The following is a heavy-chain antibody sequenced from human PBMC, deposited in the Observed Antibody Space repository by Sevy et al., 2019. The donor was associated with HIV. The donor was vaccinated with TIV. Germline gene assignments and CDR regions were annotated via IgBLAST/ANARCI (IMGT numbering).Heavy chain of an antibody. V-gene: IGHV3-23*01. CDR1: AFTFSNFA. J-gene: IGHJ4*01. Sequence: GGSLRLSCAASAFTFSNFAMSWVRQAPGKGLEWVSAISAGGSDTYYADSMKGRFTIARDNSRNTLYLQMNNLRAEDTAVYYCAKDRGVGYFDYWGHGTLVTVSS. D-gene: IGHD3-10*01. CDR2: ISAGGSDT. CDR3: AKDRGVGYFDY.